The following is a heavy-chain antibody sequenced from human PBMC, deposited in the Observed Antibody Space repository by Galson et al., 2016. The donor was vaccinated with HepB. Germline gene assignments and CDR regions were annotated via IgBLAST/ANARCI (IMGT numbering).Heavy chain of an antibody. CDR2: ISGSSTSI. CDR3: ATVLNSRWGDLFDN. D-gene: IGHD4-11*01. J-gene: IGHJ4*02. Sequence: SLRLSCAASGFTSDDYAMHWVRQAPGKGLEWVSVISGSSTSINYADSVKGRFTISRDNSRNTLYMQMNSLRDDDTAVYYCATVLNSRWGDLFDNWGQGTLVTVST. CDR1: GFTSDDYA. V-gene: IGHV3-23*01.